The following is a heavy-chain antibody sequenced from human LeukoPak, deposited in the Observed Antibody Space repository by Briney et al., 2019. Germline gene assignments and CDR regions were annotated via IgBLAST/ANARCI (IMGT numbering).Heavy chain of an antibody. Sequence: SETLSLTCTVSGGSIRSYYWSWIRQPPGKGLEWIAYIFYSGSTNYNPSLKSRVTISVDTSKNQFSLKLSSVTAADTAVYYCARVYYSNSYDYWYFDLWGRGTLVTVSS. V-gene: IGHV4-59*01. J-gene: IGHJ2*01. CDR3: ARVYYSNSYDYWYFDL. D-gene: IGHD6-13*01. CDR1: GGSIRSYY. CDR2: IFYSGST.